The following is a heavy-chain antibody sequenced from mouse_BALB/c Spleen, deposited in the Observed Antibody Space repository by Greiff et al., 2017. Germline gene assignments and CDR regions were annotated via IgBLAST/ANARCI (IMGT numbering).Heavy chain of an antibody. CDR2: IDPANGNT. CDR1: GFNIKDTY. D-gene: IGHD3-1*01. CDR3: ARGSGYRLDY. Sequence: GQLQQSGAELVKPGASVKLSCTASGFNIKDTYMHWVKQRPEQGLEWIGRIDPANGNTKYDPKFQGKATITADTSSNTAYLQLSSLTSEDTAVYYCARGSGYRLDYWGQGTTLTVSS. J-gene: IGHJ2*01. V-gene: IGHV14-3*02.